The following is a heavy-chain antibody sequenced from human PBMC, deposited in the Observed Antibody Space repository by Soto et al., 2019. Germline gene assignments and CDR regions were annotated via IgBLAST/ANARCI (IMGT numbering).Heavy chain of an antibody. CDR1: GFTFDDYA. CDR3: AKDTQYPLLYVPNFDY. J-gene: IGHJ4*02. CDR2: ISWNSGSI. D-gene: IGHD2-2*02. Sequence: GGSLRLSCAASGFTFDDYAMHWVRQAPGKGLEWVAGISWNSGSIGYADSVKGRFTISRDNAKNSLYLQMNSLRAEDTALYYCAKDTQYPLLYVPNFDYWGQGTLVTVSS. V-gene: IGHV3-9*01.